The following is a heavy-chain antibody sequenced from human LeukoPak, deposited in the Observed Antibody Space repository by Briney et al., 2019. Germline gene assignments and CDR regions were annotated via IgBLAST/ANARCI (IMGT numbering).Heavy chain of an antibody. CDR2: ITGSGGST. CDR1: GFTFSSYE. J-gene: IGHJ4*02. V-gene: IGHV3-23*01. CDR3: AKKKVTKSFDY. Sequence: GGSLRLSCAASGFTFSSYEMNWVRQAPGKGLEWVSGITGSGGSTYYADSVKGRFTISRDNLKNTLYLQMNSLRAEDTAVYYCAKKKVTKSFDYWGQGTLVTVSS. D-gene: IGHD4-17*01.